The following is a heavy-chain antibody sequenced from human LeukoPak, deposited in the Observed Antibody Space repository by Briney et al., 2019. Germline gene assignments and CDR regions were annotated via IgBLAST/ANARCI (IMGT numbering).Heavy chain of an antibody. D-gene: IGHD5-24*01. CDR2: INHSGST. J-gene: IGHJ4*02. V-gene: IGHV4-34*01. CDR1: GGSFSGYY. CDR3: ARVPRDRLSVFDY. Sequence: PSETLSLTCAVYGGSFSGYYWSWIRQPPGKGLEWIGEINHSGSTNYNPSLKSRVTISVDTSKNQFSLKLSSVTAADTAVYYCARVPRDRLSVFDYWGQGTLVTVSS.